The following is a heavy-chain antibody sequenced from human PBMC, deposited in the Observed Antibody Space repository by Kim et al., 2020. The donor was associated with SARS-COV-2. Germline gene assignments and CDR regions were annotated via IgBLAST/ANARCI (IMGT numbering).Heavy chain of an antibody. CDR3: ARGVFVQGVPNTWFDP. Sequence: KFQGRVTITRDTSESTAYMEMSSLRSEDTAVYYCARGVFVQGVPNTWFDPWGQGTLVTVSS. D-gene: IGHD3-16*02. V-gene: IGHV1-3*01. J-gene: IGHJ5*02.